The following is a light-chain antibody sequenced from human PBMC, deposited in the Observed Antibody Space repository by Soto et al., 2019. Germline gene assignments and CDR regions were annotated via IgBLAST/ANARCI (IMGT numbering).Light chain of an antibody. V-gene: IGKV3-20*01. CDR1: QSVSSSY. Sequence: EIVLTQSPGTLSLSPGERATLSCRASQSVSSSYLAWYQQKPGQAPRLLIYGASSRATGIPDRFSGSGSGTDLTITISTLEHEDFAVYYCQQYGSSPPWTFGQGTKVEIK. CDR2: GAS. CDR3: QQYGSSPPWT. J-gene: IGKJ1*01.